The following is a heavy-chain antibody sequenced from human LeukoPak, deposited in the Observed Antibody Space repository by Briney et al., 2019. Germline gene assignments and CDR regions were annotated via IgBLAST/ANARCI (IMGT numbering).Heavy chain of an antibody. Sequence: GASVKVSCKASGYTFTSYYMHWVRQAPGQGLEWMGWISAYNGNTNYVQKLQGRVTMTTDTSTSTAYMELRSLRSDDTAVYYCAVGSIAARPIDPYSYYYYMDVWGKGTTVTVSS. V-gene: IGHV1-18*04. CDR2: ISAYNGNT. CDR1: GYTFTSYY. CDR3: AVGSIAARPIDPYSYYYYMDV. D-gene: IGHD6-6*01. J-gene: IGHJ6*03.